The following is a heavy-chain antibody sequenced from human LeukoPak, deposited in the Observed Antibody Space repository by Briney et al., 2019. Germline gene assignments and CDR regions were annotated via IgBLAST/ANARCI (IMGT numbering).Heavy chain of an antibody. J-gene: IGHJ4*02. V-gene: IGHV1-69*05. CDR2: IIPIFGTA. Sequence: ASVKVSCKASGGTFSSYAISWVRQAPGQGLECMGGIIPIFGTANYAQKFQGRVTITTDESTSTAYMELSSLRSEDTAVYYCARTGKAYCGGDCYFDYWGQGTLVTVSS. CDR3: ARTGKAYCGGDCYFDY. CDR1: GGTFSSYA. D-gene: IGHD2-21*02.